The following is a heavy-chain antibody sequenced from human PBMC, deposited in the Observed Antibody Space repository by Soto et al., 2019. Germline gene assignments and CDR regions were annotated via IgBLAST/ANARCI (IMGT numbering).Heavy chain of an antibody. J-gene: IGHJ3*02. Sequence: SETLSLTCAVSGGSISSGGYYWSWIRQHPGKGLEWIGYIYYSGSTYYNPSLKSRVTISVDTSKNQFSLKLSSVTAADTAVYYCATQPHPNYYDSSVPEFFFDIWGQGTMVTVSS. CDR3: ATQPHPNYYDSSVPEFFFDI. D-gene: IGHD3-22*01. V-gene: IGHV4-31*11. CDR2: IYYSGST. CDR1: GGSISSGGYY.